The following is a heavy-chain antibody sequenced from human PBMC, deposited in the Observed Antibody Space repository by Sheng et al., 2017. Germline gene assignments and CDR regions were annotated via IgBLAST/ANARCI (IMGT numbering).Heavy chain of an antibody. Sequence: QVHLVQSGAEVKKPGTSVKVSCKASGYPFTNFGISWVRQAPGQGLEWMGWISIHNGRTQYLQRLQGRVTMTTDSSTNTVDMELKSLTSDDTAVYYCARDSQYLDLPXANLDFWGQGTLVTVSS. CDR3: ARDSQYLDLPXANLDF. J-gene: IGHJ4*02. CDR2: ISIHNGRT. CDR1: GYPFTNFG. D-gene: IGHD1-20*01. V-gene: IGHV1-18*01.